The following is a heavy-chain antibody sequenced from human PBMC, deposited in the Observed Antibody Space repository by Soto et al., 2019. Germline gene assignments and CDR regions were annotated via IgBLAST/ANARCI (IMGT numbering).Heavy chain of an antibody. V-gene: IGHV5-51*01. CDR3: AASIFYYGMDV. Sequence: GESLKISCKGSGYTFTNYWIGWVRQMPGKGLEWMGIIYPGDSDTKYNPSFQGQVTISADTSITTTYLQWSSLKASDTAIHYCAASIFYYGMDVWGQGTTVTVSS. CDR1: GYTFTNYW. CDR2: IYPGDSDT. J-gene: IGHJ6*02.